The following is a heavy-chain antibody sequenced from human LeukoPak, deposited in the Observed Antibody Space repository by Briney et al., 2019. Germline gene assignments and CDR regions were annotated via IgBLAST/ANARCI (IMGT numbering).Heavy chain of an antibody. CDR2: ISYDGRNK. V-gene: IGHV3-30*04. CDR3: ARDNYYGSGSYYNRYYYYGMDV. Sequence: PGRCLRLSCAASGFTFSSYAMHWVRQAPGKGLEWGAVISYDGRNKYYADSVKGRFTISRDNSKNTLYLQMNSLRAEDTAVYYCARDNYYGSGSYYNRYYYYGMDVWGQGTTVTVFS. D-gene: IGHD3-10*01. J-gene: IGHJ6*02. CDR1: GFTFSSYA.